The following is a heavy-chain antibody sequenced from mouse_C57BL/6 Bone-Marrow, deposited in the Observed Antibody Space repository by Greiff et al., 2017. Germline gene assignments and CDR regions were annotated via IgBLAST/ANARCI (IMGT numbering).Heavy chain of an antibody. CDR3: AREGDDYDDFAY. Sequence: QVQLKESGAELVRPGASVKMSCKASGYTFTSYNMHWVKQRPRQGLEWIGAIYPGNGDTSYNQKFKGKATLTVDKSSSTAYMQLSSLTSEDSAVYFCAREGDDYDDFAYWGQGTLVTVSA. D-gene: IGHD2-4*01. V-gene: IGHV1-12*01. J-gene: IGHJ3*01. CDR2: IYPGNGDT. CDR1: GYTFTSYN.